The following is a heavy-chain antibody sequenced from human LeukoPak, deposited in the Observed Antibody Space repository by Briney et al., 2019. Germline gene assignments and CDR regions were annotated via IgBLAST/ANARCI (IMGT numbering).Heavy chain of an antibody. CDR1: GYSFTSYW. CDR3: ASSSSRVTMVRGMVY. V-gene: IGHV5-51*01. CDR2: IYPGDSDT. D-gene: IGHD3-10*01. J-gene: IGHJ4*02. Sequence: GESLKISCKGSGYSFTSYWIGWVRQMPGKGLEWMGIIYPGDSDTRYSPSFQGQVTISADKSISTAYLQWSSLKASDTAMYYCASSSSRVTMVRGMVYWGQGTLVTVSS.